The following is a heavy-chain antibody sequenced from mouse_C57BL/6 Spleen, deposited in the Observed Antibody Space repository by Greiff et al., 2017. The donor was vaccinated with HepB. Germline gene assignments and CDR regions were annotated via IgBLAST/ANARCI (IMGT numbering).Heavy chain of an antibody. Sequence: EVKVVESGGGLVQPGASLRLSCAASGFTFTDYQMSWVRQPPGKAPEWLALIRNKANGYTTEYNVSIKGRFTRSRASSQDNLYLQMNTLRAEDSATYYCVTAVSYGSSYTWFAYWGQGTLVTVSA. V-gene: IGHV7-4*01. J-gene: IGHJ3*01. CDR2: IRNKANGYTT. CDR1: GFTFTDYQ. CDR3: VTAVSYGSSYTWFAY. D-gene: IGHD1-1*01.